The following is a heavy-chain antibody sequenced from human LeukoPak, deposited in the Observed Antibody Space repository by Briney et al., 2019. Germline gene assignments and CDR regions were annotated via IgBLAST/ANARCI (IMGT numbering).Heavy chain of an antibody. CDR1: GFTFGSYA. D-gene: IGHD3-10*01. J-gene: IGHJ4*02. V-gene: IGHV3-23*01. CDR2: ISGSGGST. CDR3: AQRGKGGSGSSFDY. Sequence: GGSLRLSCAASGFTFGSYAMSWVRQAPGKGLEWVSAISGSGGSTYYADSVKGRFTISRDNSKNTLYLQMNSLRAEDTAVYYCAQRGKGGSGSSFDYWGQGTLVAVSS.